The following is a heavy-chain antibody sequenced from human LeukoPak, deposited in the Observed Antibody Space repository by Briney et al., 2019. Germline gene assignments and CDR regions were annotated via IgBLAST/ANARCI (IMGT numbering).Heavy chain of an antibody. CDR2: ISAYNGNT. CDR3: ATLSPGDADY. J-gene: IGHJ4*02. CDR1: VDTFINYG. V-gene: IGHV1-18*01. Sequence: ASVKVSCKASVDTFINYGISWVRQAPGQGLEWMGWISAYNGNTNTAQKFQGRVTMTTDTSTSAAYMELRSLKSDDTAVYYCATLSPGDADYWGQGTLVTVSS. D-gene: IGHD2-21*02.